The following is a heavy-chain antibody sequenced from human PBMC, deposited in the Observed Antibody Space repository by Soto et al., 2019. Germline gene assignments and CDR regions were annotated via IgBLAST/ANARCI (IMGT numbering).Heavy chain of an antibody. J-gene: IGHJ6*02. V-gene: IGHV3-33*08. CDR1: GFTFSSYA. CDR3: AFNIRLGELSLEDGMDV. Sequence: GGSLRLSCAASGFTFSSYAMSWVRQAPGKGLEWVAVIRYDGSNKYYADSVKGRFTISRDNSKNTLYLQMNSLRAEDTAVYYCAFNIRLGELSLEDGMDVWGQGTTVTVSS. CDR2: IRYDGSNK. D-gene: IGHD3-16*02.